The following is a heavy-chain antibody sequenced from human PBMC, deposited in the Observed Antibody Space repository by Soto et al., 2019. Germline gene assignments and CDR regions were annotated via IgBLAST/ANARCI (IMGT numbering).Heavy chain of an antibody. Sequence: QITLKESGPPLVRPPQTLTLTCTFSGFSLTSGVGVGWIRQPPGKALEWLALIYWDDDKRYSPSLKNRLTITKDTSKHHVVLTMTNVGPVDTATYFCAHIDPEIVTVGGHGGFDYWGQGTLVTVSS. J-gene: IGHJ4*02. D-gene: IGHD5-12*01. CDR2: IYWDDDK. CDR3: AHIDPEIVTVGGHGGFDY. CDR1: GFSLTSGVG. V-gene: IGHV2-5*02.